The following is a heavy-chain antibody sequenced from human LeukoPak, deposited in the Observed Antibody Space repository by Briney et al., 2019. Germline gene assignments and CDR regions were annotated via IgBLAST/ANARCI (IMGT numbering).Heavy chain of an antibody. D-gene: IGHD3-10*01. Sequence: PGGSLRLSCAASGFTFSSYGMHWVRQAPGKGLEWVAFIRYDGSNKYYADSVKGRFTISRDNSKNTLYLQMNSLRAEDTAVYYCAKDWATMVRGVMNYWGQGTLVTVSS. J-gene: IGHJ4*02. V-gene: IGHV3-30*02. CDR1: GFTFSSYG. CDR2: IRYDGSNK. CDR3: AKDWATMVRGVMNY.